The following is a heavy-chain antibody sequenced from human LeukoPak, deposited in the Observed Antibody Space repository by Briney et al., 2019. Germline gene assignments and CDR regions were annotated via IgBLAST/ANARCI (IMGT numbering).Heavy chain of an antibody. CDR2: MYSGGVV. J-gene: IGHJ4*02. V-gene: IGHV3-53*01. D-gene: IGHD3-22*01. CDR1: GFTVSDHY. CDR3: ARDIYDSSGYLGY. Sequence: GGSLRLSCAASGFTVSDHYMNWVRQAPGKGLEWVSVMYSGGVVYYADSVKDRFTISRDNSKNTLYLQMDSLRVDDTAVYFCARDIYDSSGYLGYWGQGTLVTVSS.